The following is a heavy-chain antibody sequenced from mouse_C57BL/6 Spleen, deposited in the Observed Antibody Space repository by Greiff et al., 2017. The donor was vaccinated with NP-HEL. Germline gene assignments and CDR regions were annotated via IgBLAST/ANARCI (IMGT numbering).Heavy chain of an antibody. CDR1: GYTFTDYN. CDR3: ARELRLRFAY. Sequence: VQLKESGPELVKPGASVKIPCKASGYTFTDYNMDWVKQSHGKSLEWIGDINPNNGGTIYNQKFKGKATLTVDKSSSTAYMELRSLTSEDTAVYYCARELRLRFAYWGQGTLVTVSA. J-gene: IGHJ3*01. D-gene: IGHD3-2*02. CDR2: INPNNGGT. V-gene: IGHV1-18*01.